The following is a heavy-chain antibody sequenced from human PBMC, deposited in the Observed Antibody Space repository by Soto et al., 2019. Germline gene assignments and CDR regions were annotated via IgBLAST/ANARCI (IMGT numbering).Heavy chain of an antibody. CDR2: IYYSGST. D-gene: IGHD3-10*01. V-gene: IGHV4-31*03. CDR1: GGSISSGGYY. J-gene: IGHJ5*02. Sequence: TLSLTCTVSGGSISSGGYYWSWIRQHPGKGLEWIGYIYYSGSTYYNPSLKSRVTISVDTSKNQFSLRLSSVTAADTAVYYCAIQDDYYGSGSRDGWFDPWGQGTLVTVSS. CDR3: AIQDDYYGSGSRDGWFDP.